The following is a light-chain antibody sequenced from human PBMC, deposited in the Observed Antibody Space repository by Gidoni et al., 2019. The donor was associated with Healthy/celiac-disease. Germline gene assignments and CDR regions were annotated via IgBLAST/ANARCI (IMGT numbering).Light chain of an antibody. CDR2: DAS. Sequence: AIHFTQSPSSLSASVGDRVTIICRASQGISSAFAWYQQKPGKAPKLLIYDASSLESGVPSRCSGSGSGTDFTLTISSLQPEDFATYYCQQFNSYPLTFGGGTKVEIK. V-gene: IGKV1-13*02. CDR3: QQFNSYPLT. J-gene: IGKJ4*01. CDR1: QGISSA.